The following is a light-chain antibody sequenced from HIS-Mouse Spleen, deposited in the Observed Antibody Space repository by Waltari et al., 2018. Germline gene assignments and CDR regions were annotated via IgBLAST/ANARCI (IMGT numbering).Light chain of an antibody. J-gene: IGKJ2*01. CDR3: QQYNSYSLYT. CDR2: KAS. Sequence: DIQMTQSPSPLSASVGDRVTIPCRASQSISSWLAWYQQKPGKAPKLLIYKASSLESGVPSRFSGSGSGTEFTLTISSLQPDDFATYYCQQYNSYSLYTFGQGTKLEIK. CDR1: QSISSW. V-gene: IGKV1-5*03.